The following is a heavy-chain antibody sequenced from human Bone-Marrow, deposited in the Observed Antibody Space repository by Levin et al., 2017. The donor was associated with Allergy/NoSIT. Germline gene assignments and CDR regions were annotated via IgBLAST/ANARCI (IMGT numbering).Heavy chain of an antibody. D-gene: IGHD2-2*01. V-gene: IGHV3-23*01. Sequence: GESLKISCAASGFTFSSYAMSWVRQAPGKGLEWVSAISGSGGSTYYADSVKGRFTISRDNSQNPLYLQMNSLRAEDTDVYYCAKDRTAIVVVPAATLDYWGQGTLVTVSS. J-gene: IGHJ4*02. CDR1: GFTFSSYA. CDR2: ISGSGGST. CDR3: AKDRTAIVVVPAATLDY.